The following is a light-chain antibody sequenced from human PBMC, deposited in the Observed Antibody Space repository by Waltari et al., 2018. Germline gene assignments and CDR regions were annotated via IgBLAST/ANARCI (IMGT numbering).Light chain of an antibody. J-gene: IGKJ3*01. V-gene: IGKV4-1*01. Sequence: DIVMTQSPDSLAVSLGERATINCKSSQSVLFSSNNKNYLAWYQKKPGPPPHLLIYWASTRESGVPDRFAGSGSGTDFTLTISTLQAEDVAVYYCQQYYSVPFTFGPGTKVDIK. CDR3: QQYYSVPFT. CDR2: WAS. CDR1: QSVLFSSNNKNY.